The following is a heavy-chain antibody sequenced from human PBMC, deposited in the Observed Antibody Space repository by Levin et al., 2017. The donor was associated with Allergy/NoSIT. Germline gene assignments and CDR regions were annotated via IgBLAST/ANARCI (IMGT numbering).Heavy chain of an antibody. D-gene: IGHD3-10*01. V-gene: IGHV3-33*01. CDR2: IWYDGSNK. J-gene: IGHJ6*02. Sequence: PGGSLRLSCAASGFTFSSYGMHWVRQAPGKGLEWVAVIWYDGSNKYYADSVKGRFTISRDNSKNTLYLQMNSLRAEDTAVYYCASSVGEPTPYYYGMDVWGQGTTVTVSS. CDR3: ASSVGEPTPYYYGMDV. CDR1: GFTFSSYG.